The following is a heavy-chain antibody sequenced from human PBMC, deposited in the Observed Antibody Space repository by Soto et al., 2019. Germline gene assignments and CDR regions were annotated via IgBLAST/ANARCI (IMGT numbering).Heavy chain of an antibody. Sequence: PSETLSLTCTVSGGSISSYYWSWIRQPPGKGLEWIGYIYHSGSTNYNPSLKSRVTISVDTSKNQFSLKLSSVTAADTAVYYCARGVVVVPAAPSRGSPFDYWGQGTLVTVSS. CDR2: IYHSGST. D-gene: IGHD2-2*01. J-gene: IGHJ4*02. CDR3: ARGVVVVPAAPSRGSPFDY. CDR1: GGSISSYY. V-gene: IGHV4-59*12.